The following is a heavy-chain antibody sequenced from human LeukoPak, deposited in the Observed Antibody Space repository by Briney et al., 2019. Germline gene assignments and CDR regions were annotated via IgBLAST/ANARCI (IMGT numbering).Heavy chain of an antibody. CDR2: IIPIFGTA. CDR3: ARIIGYDILTGYLTKILYGMDV. V-gene: IGHV1-69*13. CDR1: GGTFSSYA. D-gene: IGHD3-9*01. J-gene: IGHJ6*02. Sequence: SVKVSCKASGGTFSSYAISWVRQAPGQGLEWMGGIIPIFGTANYAQKFQGRVTITADESTSTAYMELSSLRSEDTAVYYCARIIGYDILTGYLTKILYGMDVWGQGTTVTVSS.